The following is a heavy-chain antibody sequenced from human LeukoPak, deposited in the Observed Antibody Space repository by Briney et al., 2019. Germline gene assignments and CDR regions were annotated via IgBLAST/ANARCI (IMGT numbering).Heavy chain of an antibody. CDR3: ATYCSSATCQEGFDY. D-gene: IGHD2-2*01. CDR1: GFTFTTYT. CDR2: ISNNGATT. V-gene: IGHV3-23*01. J-gene: IGHJ4*02. Sequence: GGSLRLFCTASGFTFTTYTVNWVRQAPGKGLEWVLSISNNGATTYYAVSVRGRFAIFRDNSKNTLYLQMNSLRAEDTAIYYCATYCSSATCQEGFDYWGQGTLVTVSS.